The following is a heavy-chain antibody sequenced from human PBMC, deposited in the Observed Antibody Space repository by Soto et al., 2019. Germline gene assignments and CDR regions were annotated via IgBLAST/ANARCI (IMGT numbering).Heavy chain of an antibody. V-gene: IGHV1-69*11. D-gene: IGHD2-2*01. CDR2: IIPILGTA. CDR3: ARHGPAAGYYYGMDV. Sequence: QVQLVQSGAEVKKPGSSVKVSCKASGGTFSSYAISWVRQAPGQGLEWMGGIIPILGTANYAQKFQGRVTITADDSTSAAHMELSRLRSEDTAVYSWARHGPAAGYYYGMDVGGEGTTVTVSS. J-gene: IGHJ6*04. CDR1: GGTFSSYA.